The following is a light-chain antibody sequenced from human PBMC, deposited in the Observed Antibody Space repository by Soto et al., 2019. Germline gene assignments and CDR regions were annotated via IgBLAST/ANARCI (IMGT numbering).Light chain of an antibody. CDR3: QHYDNWPAT. V-gene: IGKV3-15*01. J-gene: IGKJ1*01. CDR2: GAS. Sequence: EIVMTQSPVTLSVSPGERATLSCRASQSVSSNLAWYQQKPGQAPRLLIYGASTRATGFPARFSGSGSGTEFTLTISSLQSEDFAVYYCQHYDNWPATFGQGTKVEI. CDR1: QSVSSN.